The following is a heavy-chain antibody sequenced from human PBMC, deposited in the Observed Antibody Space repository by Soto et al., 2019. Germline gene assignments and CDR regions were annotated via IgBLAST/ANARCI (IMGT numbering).Heavy chain of an antibody. D-gene: IGHD3-3*01. CDR3: AKSPSSMELRFKRWTEYYFDY. CDR2: ISGSGGST. CDR1: GFTFSSYA. Sequence: VQLLESGGGLVQPGGSLRLSCAASGFTFSSYAMSWVRQAPGKGLEWVSAISGSGGSTYYADSVKGRFTISRDNSKNTLYLQMNSLRAEDTAVYYCAKSPSSMELRFKRWTEYYFDYWGQGTLVTVSS. J-gene: IGHJ4*02. V-gene: IGHV3-23*01.